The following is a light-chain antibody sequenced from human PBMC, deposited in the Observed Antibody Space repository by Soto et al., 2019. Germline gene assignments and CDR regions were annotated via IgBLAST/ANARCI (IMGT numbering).Light chain of an antibody. Sequence: EIVLTQSPATLSLSPGERATLSCRASQSVSSYLAWYQQKPGQAPRLLIDDSSNRATGTPARFSGSGSGTDFPLTISSQEPEDFAVYYCQQSSNSLTFGGGTKVEIK. CDR3: QQSSNSLT. CDR1: QSVSSY. V-gene: IGKV3-11*01. CDR2: DSS. J-gene: IGKJ4*01.